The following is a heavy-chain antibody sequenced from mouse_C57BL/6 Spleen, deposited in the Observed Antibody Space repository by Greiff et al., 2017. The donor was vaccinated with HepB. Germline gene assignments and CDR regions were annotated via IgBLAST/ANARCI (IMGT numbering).Heavy chain of an antibody. CDR3: ARRDGYSPYYFDY. Sequence: QVQLQQPGAELVKPGASVKLSCKASGYTFTSYWMQWVKQRPGQGLEWIGEIDPSDSYTNYNQKFKGKATLTVDTSSSTAYMQLSSLTSEDSAVYDCARRDGYSPYYFDYWGQGTTLTVSS. CDR1: GYTFTSYW. J-gene: IGHJ2*01. D-gene: IGHD2-3*01. CDR2: IDPSDSYT. V-gene: IGHV1-50*01.